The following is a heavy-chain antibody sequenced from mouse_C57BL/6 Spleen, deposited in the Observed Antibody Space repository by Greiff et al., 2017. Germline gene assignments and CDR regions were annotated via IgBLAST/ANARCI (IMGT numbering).Heavy chain of an antibody. CDR3: ARGAYYGSSDYYAMDY. CDR2: INPNNGGT. D-gene: IGHD1-1*01. V-gene: IGHV1-26*01. J-gene: IGHJ4*01. Sequence: VQLQQSGPELVKPGASVKISCKASGYTFTDYYMNWVKQSHGKSLEWIGDINPNNGGTSYNQKFKGKATLTVDKSSSTAYMELRSLTSEDSAVYYCARGAYYGSSDYYAMDYWGQGTSVTVSS. CDR1: GYTFTDYY.